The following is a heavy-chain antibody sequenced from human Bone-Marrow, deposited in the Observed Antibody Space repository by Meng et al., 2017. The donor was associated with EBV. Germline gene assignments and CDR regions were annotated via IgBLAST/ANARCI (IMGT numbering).Heavy chain of an antibody. Sequence: VNLPESGPSLGQPSGTLPLTGSVSGGSISSSNWWSWVRQPPGKGLEWIGEIYHSGSTNYNPSLKSRVTISVDKSKNQFSLKLSSVTAADTAVYYCARAWSVTSGFDPWGQGTLVTVSS. CDR3: ARAWSVTSGFDP. V-gene: IGHV4-4*02. D-gene: IGHD2-21*02. J-gene: IGHJ5*02. CDR2: IYHSGST. CDR1: GGSISSSNW.